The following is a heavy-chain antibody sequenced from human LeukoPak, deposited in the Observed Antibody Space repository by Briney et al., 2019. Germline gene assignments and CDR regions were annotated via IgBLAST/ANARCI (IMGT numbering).Heavy chain of an antibody. D-gene: IGHD5-18*01. Sequence: GASVKVSCKASGYTFTGYYMHRVRQAPGQGLEWMGWINPNSGGTNYAQKFQGRVTMTRDTSISTAYMELSRLRSDDTAVYYCALEARDTAMVGVDYWGQGTLVTVSS. CDR2: INPNSGGT. CDR1: GYTFTGYY. CDR3: ALEARDTAMVGVDY. J-gene: IGHJ4*02. V-gene: IGHV1-2*02.